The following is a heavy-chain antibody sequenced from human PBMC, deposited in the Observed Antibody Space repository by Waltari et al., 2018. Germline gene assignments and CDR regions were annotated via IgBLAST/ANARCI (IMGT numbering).Heavy chain of an antibody. J-gene: IGHJ1*01. CDR3: AKDGSGELVYFQH. CDR2: ISWNSGSI. CDR1: GFPFDDYA. V-gene: IGHV3-9*01. D-gene: IGHD3-10*01. Sequence: EVQLVESGGGLVQPGRSLRLSCAASGFPFDDYAMHWVRQAPGKGLEWVSGISWNSGSIGYADSVKGRFTISRDNAKNSLYLQMNSLRAEDTALYYCAKDGSGELVYFQHWGQGTLVTVSS.